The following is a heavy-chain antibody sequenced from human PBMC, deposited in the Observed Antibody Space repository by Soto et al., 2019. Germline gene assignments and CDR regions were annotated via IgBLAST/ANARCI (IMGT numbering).Heavy chain of an antibody. CDR3: ATGGGTYYDY. D-gene: IGHD1-26*01. Sequence: GSLRLSCAASGFTFSSYGMHWVRQAPGKGLEWVALIKSDGSNTYYADSVKGRFTISRDNAKNTVYLQMNTLRFEDTAVYYCATGGGTYYDYWGQGTLVTVSS. CDR2: IKSDGSNT. CDR1: GFTFSSYG. V-gene: IGHV3-33*03. J-gene: IGHJ4*02.